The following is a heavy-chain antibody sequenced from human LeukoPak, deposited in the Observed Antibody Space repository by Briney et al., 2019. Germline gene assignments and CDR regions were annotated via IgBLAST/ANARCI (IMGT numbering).Heavy chain of an antibody. D-gene: IGHD3-16*02. CDR2: IYTSGST. V-gene: IGHV4-4*07. CDR1: GGSISSYY. CDR3: AREGLDFSMRDYVWGSYRPFDY. J-gene: IGHJ4*02. Sequence: SETLSLTCAVTGGSISSYYWSWIRQPAGKGLKWIGGIYTSGSTNYNPSLKSRVTMSVDTSKNQFSLKLSSVTAADTAVYYCAREGLDFSMRDYVWGSYRPFDYWGQGTLVTVSS.